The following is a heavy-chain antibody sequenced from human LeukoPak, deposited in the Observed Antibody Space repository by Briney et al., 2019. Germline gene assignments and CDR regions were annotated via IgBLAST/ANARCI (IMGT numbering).Heavy chain of an antibody. J-gene: IGHJ4*02. CDR2: IYYSGST. CDR3: ARVDYYDSSGLLLVDY. D-gene: IGHD3-22*01. CDR1: GGSISSGGYY. V-gene: IGHV4-31*03. Sequence: SQTLSLTCTVSGGSISSGGYYWSWIRQHPGKGLEWIGYIYYSGSTYYNPSLKSRVTISVDTPKNQFSLKLSSVTAADTAVYYCARVDYYDSSGLLLVDYWGQGTLVTVSS.